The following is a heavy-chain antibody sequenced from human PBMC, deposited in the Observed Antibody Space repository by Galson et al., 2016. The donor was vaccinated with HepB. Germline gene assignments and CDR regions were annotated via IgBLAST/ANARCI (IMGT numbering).Heavy chain of an antibody. V-gene: IGHV5-10-1*01. J-gene: IGHJ4*02. D-gene: IGHD2-8*01. CDR1: GYRFTSYW. CDR3: ARRLGYCTNDVCPGSDY. CDR2: IDPSDSYT. Sequence: QSGAEVKKPGESLRISCKGSGYRFTSYWISWVRQKPGKGLEWMGRIDPSDSYTNYSPSFQGHVPISSDKSITTAYLQWSSLKAPDTAIYYRARRLGYCTNDVCPGSDYWGQGTLVTVSS.